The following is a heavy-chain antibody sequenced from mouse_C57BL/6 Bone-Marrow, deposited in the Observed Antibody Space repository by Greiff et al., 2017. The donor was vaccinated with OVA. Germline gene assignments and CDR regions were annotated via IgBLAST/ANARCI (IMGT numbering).Heavy chain of an antibody. CDR3: ARYLLPAVVPFDY. V-gene: IGHV1-53*01. CDR1: GYTFTSYW. D-gene: IGHD1-1*01. Sequence: VQLQQPGTELVKPGASVKLSCKASGYTFTSYWMHWVKQRPGQGLEWIGNINPSNGGTNYNEKFKSKATLTVDKSSSTAYMQLSSLTSEDSAVYYCARYLLPAVVPFDYWGQGTTLTVSS. J-gene: IGHJ2*01. CDR2: INPSNGGT.